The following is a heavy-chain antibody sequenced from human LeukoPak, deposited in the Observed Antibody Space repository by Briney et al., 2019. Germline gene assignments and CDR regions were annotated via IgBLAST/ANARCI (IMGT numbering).Heavy chain of an antibody. CDR1: GFTFSSYA. Sequence: GGSLRLSCAASGFTFSSYAMHWVRQAPGKGLEWVAVISYDGSNKYYADSVKGRFTISRDNSKNTLYLQMNSLRAEDTAVYYCARGSDYGDSPGLNWGQGTLVTVSS. J-gene: IGHJ4*02. CDR3: ARGSDYGDSPGLN. D-gene: IGHD4-17*01. CDR2: ISYDGSNK. V-gene: IGHV3-30*14.